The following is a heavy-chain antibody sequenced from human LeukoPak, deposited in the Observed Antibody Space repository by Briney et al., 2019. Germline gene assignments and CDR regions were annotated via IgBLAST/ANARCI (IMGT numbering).Heavy chain of an antibody. CDR1: GFTFDDYA. CDR3: AKAPSGSYGAFDI. V-gene: IGHV3-9*01. CDR2: ISWNSGSI. Sequence: GRSLRLSCAASGFTFDDYAMHWVRQAPGKGLEWVSGISWNSGSIGYADSVKGRFTISRDNAKNSLYLQMNSLRAEDTALYYCAKAPSGSYGAFDIWGQGTMVTVS. D-gene: IGHD1-26*01. J-gene: IGHJ3*02.